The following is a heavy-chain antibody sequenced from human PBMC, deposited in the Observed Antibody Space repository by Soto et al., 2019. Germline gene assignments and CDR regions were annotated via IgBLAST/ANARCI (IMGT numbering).Heavy chain of an antibody. D-gene: IGHD3-22*01. CDR2: IYFAGTT. Sequence: SETLSLTCTVSNGSLSTNYWSWIRQPPGKGLEWIGYIYFAGTTTYNPSLQSRVSISLDTSKNEVSLKLTSVTAADTAVYFCARLGAYYQAMDSWGQGTLVT. CDR1: NGSLSTNY. J-gene: IGHJ1*01. CDR3: ARLGAYYQAMDS. V-gene: IGHV4-59*08.